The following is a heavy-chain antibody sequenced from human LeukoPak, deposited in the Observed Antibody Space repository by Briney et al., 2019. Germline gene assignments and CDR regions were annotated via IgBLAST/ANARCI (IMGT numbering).Heavy chain of an antibody. V-gene: IGHV1-2*02. Sequence: GASVTVSCKTSGYSFTDYYMHWVRQAPGQGLEWMGWINPNSGGTSSAQKFQVRVTMTRDTSITTVYMEVSWLTSDDTAIYYCARADRLHGGPYLIGPWGQGTLVTVSS. J-gene: IGHJ5*02. CDR1: GYSFTDYY. D-gene: IGHD2-21*01. CDR2: INPNSGGT. CDR3: ARADRLHGGPYLIGP.